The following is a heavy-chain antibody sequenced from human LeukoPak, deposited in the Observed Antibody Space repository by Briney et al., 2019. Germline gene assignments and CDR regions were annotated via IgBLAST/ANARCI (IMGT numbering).Heavy chain of an antibody. D-gene: IGHD6-6*01. J-gene: IGHJ4*02. V-gene: IGHV3-9*03. Sequence: PGGSLRLSCAASGFTVSSNYMSWVRQAPGKGLEWVSGISWNSGSIGYADSVKGRFTISRDNARNSLYLQMNSLRAEDMALYYCARSREYSSSARYFDYWGQGTLVTVSS. CDR3: ARSREYSSSARYFDY. CDR1: GFTVSSNY. CDR2: ISWNSGSI.